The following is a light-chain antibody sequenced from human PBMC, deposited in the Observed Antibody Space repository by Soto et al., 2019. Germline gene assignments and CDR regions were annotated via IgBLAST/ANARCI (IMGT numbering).Light chain of an antibody. CDR2: DSN. Sequence: QSVLTQPPSVSAAPGQMVTISCSGSSSNIGNHYVSWYQQLPGRAPKLLIYDSNKRPSVITDRFSGSQSGTSATLGITGLQTWDEADDDCGTWYGSLWPSEVFGGGTKLTVL. CDR1: SSNIGNHY. V-gene: IGLV1-51*01. CDR3: GTWYGSLWPSEV. J-gene: IGLJ2*01.